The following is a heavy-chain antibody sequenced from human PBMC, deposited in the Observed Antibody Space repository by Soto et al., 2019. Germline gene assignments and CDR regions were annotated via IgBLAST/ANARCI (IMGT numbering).Heavy chain of an antibody. CDR1: SGSIGTSY. CDR3: ARLQYTVVTPIDM. V-gene: IGHV4-59*01. CDR2: IHNSGNT. D-gene: IGHD2-21*02. Sequence: QVQLQESGPGLVKPSETLSLTCTVPSGSIGTSYWTWIRQFPGKRLEWIAHIHNSGNTNSNPSLKSRVTISMDTSKNQISLRLTSVTAADTAMYYCARLQYTVVTPIDMWGQGTMVTVSS. J-gene: IGHJ3*02.